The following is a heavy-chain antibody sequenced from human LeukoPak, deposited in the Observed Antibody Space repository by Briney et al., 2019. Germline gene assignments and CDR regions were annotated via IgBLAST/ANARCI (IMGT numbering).Heavy chain of an antibody. Sequence: PGGSLRLSCAASGFTFSDAWMYWVRQAPGKGLEWVGRIKSEIDGGTTDYAAPVKGRFTISRDDSKDTLYLQMNSLKTEDTAVYYCTTDAPYYYGSGTKTDAFDLWGQGTMVTVSS. CDR2: IKSEIDGGTT. CDR3: TTDAPYYYGSGTKTDAFDL. CDR1: GFTFSDAW. D-gene: IGHD3-10*01. V-gene: IGHV3-15*01. J-gene: IGHJ3*01.